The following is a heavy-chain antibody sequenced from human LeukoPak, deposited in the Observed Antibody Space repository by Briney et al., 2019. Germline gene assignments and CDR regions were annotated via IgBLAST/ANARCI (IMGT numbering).Heavy chain of an antibody. J-gene: IGHJ4*02. Sequence: ASVKVSCKASGYTFTSYAMHWVRQAPGQRLEWMGWINAGNGNTKYSQKFQGRVTITRDTSASTAYMELSSLRSEDTAVYYCARGTVVVVAATEDLLDYWGQGTLVTVSS. CDR3: ARGTVVVVAATEDLLDY. D-gene: IGHD2-15*01. CDR1: GYTFTSYA. CDR2: INAGNGNT. V-gene: IGHV1-3*01.